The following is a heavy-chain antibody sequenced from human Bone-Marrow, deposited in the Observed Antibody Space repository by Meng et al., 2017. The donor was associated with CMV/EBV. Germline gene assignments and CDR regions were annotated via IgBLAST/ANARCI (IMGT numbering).Heavy chain of an antibody. V-gene: IGHV3-20*04. D-gene: IGHD3-3*01. CDR2: INWNGGST. CDR3: ARDRVPEPPLEWPQLWGADF. CDR1: GFTFDDYG. Sequence: GGSLRLSCAASGFTFDDYGMSWVRQAPGKGLEWVSGINWNGGSTGYADSVRGRFTISRDNTKNSLYLQMNRLRVEDTAVYYCARDRVPEPPLEWPQLWGADFWGQGTLVTVSS. J-gene: IGHJ4*02.